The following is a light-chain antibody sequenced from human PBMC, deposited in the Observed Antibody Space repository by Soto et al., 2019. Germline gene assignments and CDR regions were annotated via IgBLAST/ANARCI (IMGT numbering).Light chain of an antibody. CDR2: EVT. CDR3: SSYTSSTAYV. Sequence: LTQPASVSGSPGQSITISCTGTSSDVGGYNYVSWYQLHPGKAPKLILYEVTNRPSGVSDRFSGSKSGNTASLTISGLQAEDEADYYCSSYTSSTAYVFGTGTKVTV. CDR1: SSDVGGYNY. V-gene: IGLV2-14*01. J-gene: IGLJ1*01.